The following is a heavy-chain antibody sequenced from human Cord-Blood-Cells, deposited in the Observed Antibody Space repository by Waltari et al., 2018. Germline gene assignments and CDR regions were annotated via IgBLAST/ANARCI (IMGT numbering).Heavy chain of an antibody. Sequence: QVQLQQWGAGLLKPSETLSLTCAVYGGSFSGYYWSWIRQPPGKGLEWIGEINHSGSTNYNPSRKSRVTISVDTSKNQFSLKQSSVTAADTAVYYCARGKGGYAAGYYYYYMDVWGKGTTVTVSS. CDR2: INHSGST. CDR3: ARGKGGYAAGYYYYYMDV. J-gene: IGHJ6*03. CDR1: GGSFSGYY. D-gene: IGHD5-12*01. V-gene: IGHV4-34*01.